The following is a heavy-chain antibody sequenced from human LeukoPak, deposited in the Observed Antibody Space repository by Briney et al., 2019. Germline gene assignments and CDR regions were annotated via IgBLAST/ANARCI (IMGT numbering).Heavy chain of an antibody. D-gene: IGHD6-13*01. Sequence: PGGSLRLSCAASGFTFSSYGMHWVRQAPGKGLEWVAVIWYDGSNKYYADSVKGRITISRDNSKNTLYLQMDSLTVEDTAIYYCARDHVGTSWYLGFWGQGTLVTVSS. V-gene: IGHV3-33*01. J-gene: IGHJ4*02. CDR1: GFTFSSYG. CDR2: IWYDGSNK. CDR3: ARDHVGTSWYLGF.